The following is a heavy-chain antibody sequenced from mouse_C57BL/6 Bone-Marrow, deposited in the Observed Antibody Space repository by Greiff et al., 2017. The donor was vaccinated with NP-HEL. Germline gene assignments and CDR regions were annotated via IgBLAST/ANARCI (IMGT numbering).Heavy chain of an antibody. Sequence: QVQLKESGPELVKPGASVKISCKASGYTFTDYYINWVKQRPGQGLEWIGWIFPGSGSTYYNEKFKGKATLTVDKSSSTAYMLLSSLTSEDSAVYFCARRDLLWLRLEAWFAYWGQGTLVTVSA. D-gene: IGHD2-2*01. V-gene: IGHV1-75*01. J-gene: IGHJ3*01. CDR1: GYTFTDYY. CDR3: ARRDLLWLRLEAWFAY. CDR2: IFPGSGST.